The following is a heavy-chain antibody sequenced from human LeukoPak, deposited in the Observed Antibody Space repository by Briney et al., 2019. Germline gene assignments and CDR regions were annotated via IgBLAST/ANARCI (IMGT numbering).Heavy chain of an antibody. J-gene: IGHJ3*02. Sequence: PGGSLRLSCAASGFTFSSYWMHWVRQAPGRGLVWVSRINSDGSSTSYADSVKGRFTISRDNAKNTLYLQMNSLRAEDTAVYYCARDGVETATPDAFDIWGQGTMVTVSS. CDR2: INSDGSST. D-gene: IGHD5-24*01. V-gene: IGHV3-74*01. CDR3: ARDGVETATPDAFDI. CDR1: GFTFSSYW.